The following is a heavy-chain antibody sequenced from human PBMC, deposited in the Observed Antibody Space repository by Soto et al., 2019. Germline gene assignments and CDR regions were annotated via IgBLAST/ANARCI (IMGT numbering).Heavy chain of an antibody. CDR1: GGSFSGYY. CDR2: INHSGST. V-gene: IGHV4-34*01. J-gene: IGHJ6*02. CDR3: ARSGRVFGVVIRSYYGIDV. D-gene: IGHD3-3*01. Sequence: SETLSLTCAVYGGSFSGYYWSWIRQPPGKGLEWIGEINHSGSTNYNPSLKSRVTISVDTSKNQFSLKLSSVTAADTAVYYCARSGRVFGVVIRSYYGIDVWVQGTSVT.